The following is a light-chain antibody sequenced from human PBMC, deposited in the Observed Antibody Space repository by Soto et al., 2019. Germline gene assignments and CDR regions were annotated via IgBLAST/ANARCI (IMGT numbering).Light chain of an antibody. V-gene: IGLV2-8*01. CDR1: SSDVGGYNS. J-gene: IGLJ2*01. CDR2: EVN. Sequence: ALTQPPSASGSPGQSVTISCTGTSSDVGGYNSVSWYQQHPGKAPKLMIYEVNKRPSGVPDRFSASKSDNTASLTVSGLQAEDEADYYCSSYAGTKNLIFGGGTQLTVL. CDR3: SSYAGTKNLI.